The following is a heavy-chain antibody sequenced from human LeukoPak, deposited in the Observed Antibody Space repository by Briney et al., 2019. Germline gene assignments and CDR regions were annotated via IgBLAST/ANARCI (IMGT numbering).Heavy chain of an antibody. CDR1: GGSISSYY. V-gene: IGHV4-59*01. J-gene: IGHJ5*02. CDR3: ARVSTELRFSEWFRFDP. CDR2: IYYSGST. D-gene: IGHD3-3*01. Sequence: SETLSLTCTVSGGSISSYYWSWIRQPPGKGLEWIGYIYYSGSTNYNPSLKSRVTISVDTSKNQFSLKPSSVIAADTAVYYCARVSTELRFSEWFRFDPWGQGTLVTVSS.